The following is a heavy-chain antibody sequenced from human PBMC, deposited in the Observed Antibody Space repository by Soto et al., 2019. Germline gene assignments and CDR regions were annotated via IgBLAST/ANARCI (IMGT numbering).Heavy chain of an antibody. Sequence: QVQLVQSGAEVQKPGSSVKVSCKASGGTFSSYAISWVRQAPGQGLERMGGIIPIFGTANYAQKFQGRVTITADKSTSTAYMELSSLRSEDTAVYYCAGARISSGYIGDAFDIWGQGTMVTVSS. D-gene: IGHD3-22*01. J-gene: IGHJ3*02. CDR2: IIPIFGTA. CDR1: GGTFSSYA. CDR3: AGARISSGYIGDAFDI. V-gene: IGHV1-69*06.